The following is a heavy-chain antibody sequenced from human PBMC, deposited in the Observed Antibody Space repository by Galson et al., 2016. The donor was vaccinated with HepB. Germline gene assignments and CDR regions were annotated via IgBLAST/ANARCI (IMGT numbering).Heavy chain of an antibody. D-gene: IGHD3-10*01. CDR2: IKSKTDGGTI. V-gene: IGHV3-15*01. J-gene: IGHJ4*02. CDR3: TSGNYLVRGVIMSPFDY. Sequence: SLRLSCAASGLTFSNAWMSWVRQVPGKGLEWVGRIKSKTDGGTIDYAAPVNGRFTISRDDSKDTLYLQMNSLKIEDSAVYYCTSGNYLVRGVIMSPFDYWGQGTLVTVSS. CDR1: GLTFSNAW.